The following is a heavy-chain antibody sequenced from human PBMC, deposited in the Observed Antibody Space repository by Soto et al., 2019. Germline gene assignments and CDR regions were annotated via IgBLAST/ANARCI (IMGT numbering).Heavy chain of an antibody. D-gene: IGHD3-16*01. CDR1: GFTFSSYS. Sequence: GGSLRLSCAASGFTFSSYSMNWVRQAPGKGLEWVSSISSSSSYIYYADSVKGRFTISRDNAKNSLYLQMNSLRAEDTAVYYCARDRTWGGITYYMDVWGKGTTVTVSS. CDR3: ARDRTWGGITYYMDV. CDR2: ISSSSSYI. J-gene: IGHJ6*03. V-gene: IGHV3-21*01.